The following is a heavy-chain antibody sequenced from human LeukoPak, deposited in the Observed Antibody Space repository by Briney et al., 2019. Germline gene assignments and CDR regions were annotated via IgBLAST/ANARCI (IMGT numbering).Heavy chain of an antibody. J-gene: IGHJ4*02. CDR2: ISARNGKT. CDR1: GYTFISYD. V-gene: IGHV1-18*01. D-gene: IGHD6-13*01. Sequence: ASVKVSCKASGYTFISYDISWARQAPGQGLEWMGWISARNGKTNCAQKVQGRVTITTDTSTSTAYMELSSLGSEDTAVYYCATYPPPAAGSDYWGQGTLVTVSS. CDR3: ATYPPPAAGSDY.